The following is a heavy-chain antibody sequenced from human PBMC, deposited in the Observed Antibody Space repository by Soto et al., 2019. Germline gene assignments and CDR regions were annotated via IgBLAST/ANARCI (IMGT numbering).Heavy chain of an antibody. J-gene: IGHJ4*02. CDR3: ATRSPAFDY. CDR1: GYTFTSYG. V-gene: IGHV1-18*01. Sequence: QVQLVQSGPEVKKPGASVKVSRKTSGYTFTSYGISWVRQAPGQGLEWMGWISTNKGNTNYAQKFQGRVTMTTDTSTSTGYMELRSLRSDDTAVYYCATRSPAFDYWGQGTLVTVSS. CDR2: ISTNKGNT.